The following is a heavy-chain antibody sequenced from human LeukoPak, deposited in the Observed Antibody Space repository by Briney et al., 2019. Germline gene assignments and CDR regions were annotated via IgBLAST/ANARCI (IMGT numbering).Heavy chain of an antibody. CDR2: IKQDGSEK. D-gene: IGHD2-15*01. J-gene: IGHJ4*02. CDR3: ARVRCSGGSCYFDYFDY. CDR1: GFTFSSYW. Sequence: PGGSLRLSCAASGFTFSSYWMSWVRQAPGKGLEWVANIKQDGSEKYYVDSVKGRFTISRDNAKNSLYLQMNSLRAGDTAVYYCARVRCSGGSCYFDYFDYWGQGTLVTVSS. V-gene: IGHV3-7*03.